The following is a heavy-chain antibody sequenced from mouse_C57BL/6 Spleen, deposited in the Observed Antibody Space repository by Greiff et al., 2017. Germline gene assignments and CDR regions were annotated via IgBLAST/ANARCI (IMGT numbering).Heavy chain of an antibody. CDR1: GYAFSSYW. Sequence: SGAELVKPGASVKISCKASGYAFSSYWMNWVKQRPGKGLEWIGQIYPGDGDTNYNGKFKGKATLTADKSSSTAYMQLSSLTSEDSAVYFCARLGVYYGRAMDYWGQGTSVTVSS. D-gene: IGHD2-1*01. CDR3: ARLGVYYGRAMDY. V-gene: IGHV1-80*01. CDR2: IYPGDGDT. J-gene: IGHJ4*01.